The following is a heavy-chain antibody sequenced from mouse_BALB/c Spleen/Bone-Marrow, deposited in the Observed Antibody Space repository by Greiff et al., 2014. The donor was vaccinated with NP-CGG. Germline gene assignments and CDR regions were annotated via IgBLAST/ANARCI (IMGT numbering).Heavy chain of an antibody. CDR1: GYTFAGYD. CDR2: IFPGDNST. Sequence: VQRVESGAELVKPGASVKLSCKASGYTFAGYDINWVRQRPEQGLEWIGWIFPGDNSTKYNEKFKGKATLTTDKSSSTAYMQLSRLTSEDSAVYFCAHDGLLPGMDYWGQGTSVTVSS. CDR3: AHDGLLPGMDY. D-gene: IGHD2-3*01. J-gene: IGHJ4*01. V-gene: IGHV1-85*01.